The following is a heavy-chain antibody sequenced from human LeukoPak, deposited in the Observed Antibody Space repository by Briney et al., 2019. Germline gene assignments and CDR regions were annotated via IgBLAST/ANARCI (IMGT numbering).Heavy chain of an antibody. Sequence: PGGSLRLSCAASGFTFSRYDMHWVRQAPGKGLEYVSTINSDGDSTYYANSVKGRFTISRDNAKNSLYLQMNSLRAEDTAVYYCARDSVATNAAMDVWGKGTTVTVSS. CDR2: INSDGDST. CDR3: ARDSVATNAAMDV. V-gene: IGHV3-64*01. J-gene: IGHJ6*03. CDR1: GFTFSRYD. D-gene: IGHD2-15*01.